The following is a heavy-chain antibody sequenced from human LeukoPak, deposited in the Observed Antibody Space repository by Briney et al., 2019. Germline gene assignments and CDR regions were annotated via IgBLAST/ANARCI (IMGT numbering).Heavy chain of an antibody. CDR1: GYTFTSYA. CDR3: AVAPGDY. V-gene: IGHV1-2*02. Sequence: ASVKVSCKASGYTFTSYAMNWVRQAPGQGLEWMGWINPNTGDTHYAQKFQGRVTLTRDTSITTVYMEPSRLTSDDTAIFYCAVAPGDYWGQGTLVTVSS. D-gene: IGHD2-21*01. J-gene: IGHJ4*02. CDR2: INPNTGDT.